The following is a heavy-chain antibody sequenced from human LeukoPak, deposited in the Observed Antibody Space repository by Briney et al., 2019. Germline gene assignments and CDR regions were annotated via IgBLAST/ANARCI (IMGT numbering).Heavy chain of an antibody. V-gene: IGHV4-59*01. D-gene: IGHD3-10*01. CDR2: IYYGGST. J-gene: IGHJ4*02. Sequence: PSETLSLTCTVSGGSISSYYWSWIRQPPGKGLEWIGYIYYGGSTNYNPSLKSRVTISVDTSKNQFSLKLSSVTAADTAVYYCARGPYRKSGSGSFYYWGQGTLVTVSS. CDR1: GGSISSYY. CDR3: ARGPYRKSGSGSFYY.